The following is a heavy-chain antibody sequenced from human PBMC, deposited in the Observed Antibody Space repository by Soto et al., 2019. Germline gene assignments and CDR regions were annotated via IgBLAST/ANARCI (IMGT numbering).Heavy chain of an antibody. CDR1: GGSISSSSYS. CDR2: IYYSGST. V-gene: IGHV4-39*01. D-gene: IGHD3-3*02. CDR3: ASPKIAFYNWFDP. Sequence: ATLSLTCTVSGGSISSSSYSWGWIRQPPGKGLEWIGSIYYSGSTYYNPSLKSRVTISVDTSKNQFSLKLSSVTAADTTVYYCASPKIAFYNWFDPWGQGTLVPSPQ. J-gene: IGHJ5*02.